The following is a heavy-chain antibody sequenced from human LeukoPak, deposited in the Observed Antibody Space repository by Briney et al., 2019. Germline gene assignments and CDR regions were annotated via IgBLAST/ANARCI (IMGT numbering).Heavy chain of an antibody. CDR3: AKDDYSKSFDY. CDR1: GFTFDDYA. J-gene: IGHJ4*02. V-gene: IGHV3-9*01. Sequence: PGGSLRLSCAASGFTFDDYAMHWVRHAPGKGLEWVSGISWNSGSIGYADSVKGRFTISRDNAKNSLYLQMNSLRAEDTALYYCAKDDYSKSFDYWGQGTLVTVSS. D-gene: IGHD4-11*01. CDR2: ISWNSGSI.